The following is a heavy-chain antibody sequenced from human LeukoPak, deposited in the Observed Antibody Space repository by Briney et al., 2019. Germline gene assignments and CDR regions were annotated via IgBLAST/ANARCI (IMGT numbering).Heavy chain of an antibody. J-gene: IGHJ4*02. CDR3: TRDKPFGGSGSHFAY. V-gene: IGHV3-7*01. D-gene: IGHD3-10*01. CDR1: RFTFSSNW. Sequence: GGSMRLSCAASRFTFSSNWMRWVSQAPGKGMGWVAKIKQDGNETNYADYVKGRVTITRDKAKSSVHLQMNSLRAEDTALYYCTRDKPFGGSGSHFAYWGQGTLVTVSS. CDR2: IKQDGNET.